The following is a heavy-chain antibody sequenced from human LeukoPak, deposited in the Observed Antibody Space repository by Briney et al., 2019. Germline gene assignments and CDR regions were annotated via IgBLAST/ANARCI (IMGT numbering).Heavy chain of an antibody. CDR3: AGERIAAAGTVFDY. D-gene: IGHD6-13*01. CDR1: GGSISSYY. J-gene: IGHJ4*02. V-gene: IGHV4-59*01. Sequence: PSETLSLTCTVSGGSISSYYWSWIRQPPGKGLEWIGYIYYSGSTNYNPSLKSRVTISVDTSKNQFSLKLSSVTAADTAVYYCAGERIAAAGTVFDYWGQGTLVTVSS. CDR2: IYYSGST.